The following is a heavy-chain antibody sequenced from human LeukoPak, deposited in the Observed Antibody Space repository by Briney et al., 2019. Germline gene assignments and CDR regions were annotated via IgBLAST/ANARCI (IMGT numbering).Heavy chain of an antibody. CDR2: ISSRSYT. CDR3: ASYGGFTSATLVDLL. J-gene: IGHJ4*02. V-gene: IGHV3-69-1*01. CDR1: GFSFSVHS. Sequence: GSLSLSCAASGFSFSVHSMNWVRQAPGTGLEWVSSISSRSYTDYADSVRGRFTISRDNAKNSLFLQMNSLRAEDTAVYYCASYGGFTSATLVDLLWGQGTLVTVSS. D-gene: IGHD4-23*01.